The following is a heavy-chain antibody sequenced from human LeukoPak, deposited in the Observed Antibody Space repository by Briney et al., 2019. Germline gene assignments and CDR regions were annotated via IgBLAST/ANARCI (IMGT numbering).Heavy chain of an antibody. CDR2: IYYSGST. J-gene: IGHJ5*02. CDR1: GGSISTSNYY. CDR3: ARHEREYSSSSDWFDP. V-gene: IGHV4-39*01. D-gene: IGHD6-6*01. Sequence: SETLSLTCIVSGGSISTSNYYWGWIRQPPGKGLEWIGSIYYSGSTYYNPSLKSRVTISVDTSKNQFSLKLSSVTAADTAVYYCARHEREYSSSSDWFDPWGQGTLVTVSS.